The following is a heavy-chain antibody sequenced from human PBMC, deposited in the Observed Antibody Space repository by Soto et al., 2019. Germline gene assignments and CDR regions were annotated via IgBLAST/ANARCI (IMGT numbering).Heavy chain of an antibody. CDR3: ARHWGCSGGSCYPYYYYGMDV. D-gene: IGHD2-15*01. Sequence: GESLKISCKGSGYSFTSYWISWVRQMPGKGLEWMGRIDPSDSYTNYSPSFQGHVTISADKSISTAYLQWSSLKASDTAMYYCARHWGCSGGSCYPYYYYGMDVWGQGTTVTVSS. CDR1: GYSFTSYW. V-gene: IGHV5-10-1*01. CDR2: IDPSDSYT. J-gene: IGHJ6*02.